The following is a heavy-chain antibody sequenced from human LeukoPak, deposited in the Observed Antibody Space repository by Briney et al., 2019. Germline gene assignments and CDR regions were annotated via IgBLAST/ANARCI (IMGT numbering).Heavy chain of an antibody. D-gene: IGHD6-13*01. J-gene: IGHJ4*02. CDR3: AKAGGSMYSSSAFDY. Sequence: GASVKVSCKVSGYTLTELSMHWVRQAPGKGLEWMGGFDPEDGETIYAQKFQGRVTMTEDTSTDTAYMELSSLRSEDTAVYYCAKAGGSMYSSSAFDYWGQGTLVTVSS. V-gene: IGHV1-24*01. CDR1: GYTLTELS. CDR2: FDPEDGET.